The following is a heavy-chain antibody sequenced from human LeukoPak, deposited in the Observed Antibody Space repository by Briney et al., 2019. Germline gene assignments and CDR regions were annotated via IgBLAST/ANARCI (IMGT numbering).Heavy chain of an antibody. CDR3: ARSYVAFDI. CDR2: ISGSGSGGST. Sequence: GGSLRLSCAASGFTFSSSAMSWVRQAPGKGLEWVSSISGSGSGGSTYYADSVKGRFTISRDNSKNTLYLQMNSLRAEDTAVYYCARSYVAFDIWGQGTMVTVSS. CDR1: GFTFSSSA. V-gene: IGHV3-23*01. D-gene: IGHD3-16*01. J-gene: IGHJ3*02.